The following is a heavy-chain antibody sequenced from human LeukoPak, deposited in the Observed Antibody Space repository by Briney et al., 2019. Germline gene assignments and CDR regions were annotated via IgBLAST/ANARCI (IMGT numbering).Heavy chain of an antibody. J-gene: IGHJ6*03. CDR1: GYTFTSYD. D-gene: IGHD6-19*01. CDR3: ARVSRGYSSGWYISNYYYYYMDV. CDR2: MNPNRGNT. V-gene: IGHV1-8*01. Sequence: GASVKVSCKASGYTFTSYDINWVRQATGQGLEWMGWMNPNRGNTGYAQKFQGRVTMTRNTSISTAYMELSSLRSEDTAVYYCARVSRGYSSGWYISNYYYYYMDVWGKGTTVTVSS.